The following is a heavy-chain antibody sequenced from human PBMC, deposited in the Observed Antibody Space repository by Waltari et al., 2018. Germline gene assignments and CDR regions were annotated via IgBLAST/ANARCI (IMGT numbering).Heavy chain of an antibody. V-gene: IGHV1-2*02. Sequence: FIEHYMHWVRQAPGQGLEWMGWMNPNSGGTNYAQKFQGRVTMTRDTSTSTAYMELSRITSDDTAIYYCARDGGFDFWGQGSLVTVSS. CDR1: FIEHY. CDR3: ARDGGFDF. D-gene: IGHD2-15*01. J-gene: IGHJ4*02. CDR2: MNPNSGGT.